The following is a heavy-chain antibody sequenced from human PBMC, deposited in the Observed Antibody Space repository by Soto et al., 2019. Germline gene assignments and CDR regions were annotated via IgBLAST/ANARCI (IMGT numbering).Heavy chain of an antibody. CDR3: ATRITVFGLLIPPFDP. D-gene: IGHD3-3*01. Sequence: PSETLSLTCVVSGGSITSYHWSWIRQFPGKGLEWITYTSYTGNTNYNPSLQSRVTISMDTSKNQLSLRLSSVTAADTAIYYCATRITVFGLLIPPFDPWGQGTQVTVSS. CDR2: TSYTGNT. V-gene: IGHV4-59*03. CDR1: GGSITSYH. J-gene: IGHJ5*02.